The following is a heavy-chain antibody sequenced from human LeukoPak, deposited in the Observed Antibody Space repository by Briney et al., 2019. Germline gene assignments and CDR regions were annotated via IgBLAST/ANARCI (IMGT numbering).Heavy chain of an antibody. D-gene: IGHD6-6*01. Sequence: SETLPLTCTVSGGSISSGGYYWSWIRQHPGKGLEWIGYIYYSGSTYYNPSLKSRVTISVDTSKNQFSLKLSSVTAADTAVYYCARDYGSSSDYYYMDVWGKGTTVTVSS. J-gene: IGHJ6*03. V-gene: IGHV4-31*03. CDR2: IYYSGST. CDR3: ARDYGSSSDYYYMDV. CDR1: GGSISSGGYY.